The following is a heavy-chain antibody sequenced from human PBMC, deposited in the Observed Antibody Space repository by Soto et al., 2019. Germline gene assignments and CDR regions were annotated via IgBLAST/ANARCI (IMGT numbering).Heavy chain of an antibody. CDR3: ARVSYGDLHAAYYFDY. Sequence: QVQLVQSAAEVKKPGSSVKVSCKASGGTFSSYAISWVRQAPGQGLEWMGRIFPIFGTANYAQKVQGRVTSTADESTSTAYMELSSLRSEDTAVYYCARVSYGDLHAAYYFDYWGQGTLITFSS. J-gene: IGHJ4*02. CDR2: IFPIFGTA. CDR1: GGTFSSYA. D-gene: IGHD4-17*01. V-gene: IGHV1-69*01.